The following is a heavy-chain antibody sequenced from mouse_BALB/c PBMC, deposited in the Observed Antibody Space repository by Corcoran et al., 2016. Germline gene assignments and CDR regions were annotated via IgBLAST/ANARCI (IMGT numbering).Heavy chain of an antibody. CDR2: INPYNDGT. J-gene: IGHJ3*01. D-gene: IGHD2-13*01. CDR1: GYTFTSYV. CDR3: AKGTTAW. Sequence: EVQLKQYGPALVKPGASVTLSCKASGYTFTSYVMHWVQQKPGQGLEWIGYINPYNDGTKYNEKFKGKATLTSAKSSSTAYMELSSLTAEESAVYHWAKGTTAWWCQGTRVTVSA. V-gene: IGHV1S136*01.